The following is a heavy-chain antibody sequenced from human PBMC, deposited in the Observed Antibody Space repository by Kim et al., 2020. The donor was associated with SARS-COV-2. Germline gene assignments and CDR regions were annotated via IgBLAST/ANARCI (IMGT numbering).Heavy chain of an antibody. Sequence: GGSLRLSCAASGLTFSAYVMSWVRQAPGKGLEWVSSVSDNGSNTYYADSVRGRFSISRDNSKNTVYLQMNSLRVEDTAVYYCASTGYGGQDGWGQGTTVT. J-gene: IGHJ6*02. CDR2: VSDNGSNT. CDR1: GLTFSAYV. D-gene: IGHD4-17*01. CDR3: ASTGYGGQDG. V-gene: IGHV3-23*01.